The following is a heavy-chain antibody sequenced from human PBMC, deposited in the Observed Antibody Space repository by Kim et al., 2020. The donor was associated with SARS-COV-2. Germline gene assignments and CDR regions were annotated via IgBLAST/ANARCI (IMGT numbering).Heavy chain of an antibody. CDR2: NSAYNGNT. Sequence: ASVKVSCKASGYTFTSYSINWVRQAPGQGLEWMGWNSAYNGNTEYAPKIQGRVTMTTDTSTNTAYMELRSLRSDDTAVYYCAITLGTCVPLDWGQGTLVTVSS. J-gene: IGHJ1*01. D-gene: IGHD3-10*01. V-gene: IGHV1-18*04. CDR3: AITLGTCVPLD. CDR1: GYTFTSYS.